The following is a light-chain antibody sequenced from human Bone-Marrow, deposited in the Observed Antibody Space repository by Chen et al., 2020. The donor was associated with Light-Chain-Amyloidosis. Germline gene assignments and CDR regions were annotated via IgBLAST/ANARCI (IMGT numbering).Light chain of an antibody. CDR3: QVWDRSSDRPV. V-gene: IGLV3-21*02. J-gene: IGLJ3*02. CDR2: DDR. Sequence: SYVLTQPSSGSVAPGQTATIARGGNNIGSTSVHWYQQTPGQAPLLVVYDDRDRPSGIPERLSGSNSGNTATLTISRVEAGDEADYYCQVWDRSSDRPVFGGGTKLTVL. CDR1: NIGSTS.